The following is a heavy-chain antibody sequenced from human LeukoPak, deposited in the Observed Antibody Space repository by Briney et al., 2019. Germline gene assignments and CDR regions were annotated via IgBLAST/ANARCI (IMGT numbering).Heavy chain of an antibody. Sequence: GGSLRLSCAASGFTVSSNYMSWVRQAPGKGLEWVSVIYSGGSTYYADSVKGRFTISRHNSKNTLYLQMNSLRAEDTAVYYCARGRDYYDSSGYYGAEYFQHWGQGTLVTVSS. V-gene: IGHV3-53*04. D-gene: IGHD3-22*01. CDR3: ARGRDYYDSSGYYGAEYFQH. J-gene: IGHJ1*01. CDR1: GFTVSSNY. CDR2: IYSGGST.